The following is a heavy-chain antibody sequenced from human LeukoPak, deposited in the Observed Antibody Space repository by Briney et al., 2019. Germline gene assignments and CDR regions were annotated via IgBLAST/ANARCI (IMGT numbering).Heavy chain of an antibody. J-gene: IGHJ4*02. CDR1: GFTFSSYA. Sequence: GVSLRLSCAASGFTFSSYAMHWVREAPGKGLEYVSASSGNGGSTYYANSVKGRFTISRDNSKDTLYLQMGSLRAEDMVVFFKQKTAYDILTGYKNWGQGTLVTVSS. CDR3: QKTAYDILTGYKN. V-gene: IGHV3-64*01. CDR2: SSGNGGST. D-gene: IGHD3-9*01.